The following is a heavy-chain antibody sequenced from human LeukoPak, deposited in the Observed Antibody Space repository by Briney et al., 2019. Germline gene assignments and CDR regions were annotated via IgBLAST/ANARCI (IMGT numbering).Heavy chain of an antibody. CDR2: IIPVFGTS. V-gene: IGHV1-69*13. D-gene: IGHD1-26*01. CDR1: GGTFSSFA. Sequence: GASVKVSCEASGGTFSSFAINWVRQAPGQGLEWMGGIIPVFGTSRYPQRFQGRVTITADESTNTAYMELSSLRSEDTAMYYCARLHYSDSPLGPYYFDHWGRGTLVTVSS. J-gene: IGHJ4*02. CDR3: ARLHYSDSPLGPYYFDH.